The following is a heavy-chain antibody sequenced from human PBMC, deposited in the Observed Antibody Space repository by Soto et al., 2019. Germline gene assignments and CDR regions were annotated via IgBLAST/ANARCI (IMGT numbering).Heavy chain of an antibody. Sequence: EVQLVESGGGLVKPGGSLRLSCAASGFTFSNAWMSWVRQAPGKGLEWVGRIKSKTDGGPTDYAAPVKGRFTISRDDSKNTLYLQMNSLKAEDTAVYYCTTEGRIARFDPWGQGTLVTVSS. J-gene: IGHJ5*02. V-gene: IGHV3-15*01. CDR1: GFTFSNAW. D-gene: IGHD6-13*01. CDR3: TTEGRIARFDP. CDR2: IKSKTDGGPT.